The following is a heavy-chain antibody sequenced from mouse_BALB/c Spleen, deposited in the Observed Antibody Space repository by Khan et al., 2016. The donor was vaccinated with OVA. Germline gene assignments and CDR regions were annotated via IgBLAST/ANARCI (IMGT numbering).Heavy chain of an antibody. CDR3: ERSELLRFLFAY. Sequence: QVQLQQSGAELAKPGASVKMSCKASGYTFTSYWMHWVKQRPGQGLEWIGYINPITGYTEYNQKFKDKATLTADKSSSTAYMQLSSLPSEDSAFYYCERSELLRFLFAYWGQGTTLTVSS. CDR1: GYTFTSYW. CDR2: INPITGYT. D-gene: IGHD1-1*01. J-gene: IGHJ2*01. V-gene: IGHV1-7*01.